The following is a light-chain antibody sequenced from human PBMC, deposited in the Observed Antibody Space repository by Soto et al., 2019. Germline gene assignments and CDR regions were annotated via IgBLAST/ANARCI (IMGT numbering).Light chain of an antibody. CDR2: WAS. J-gene: IGKJ1*01. CDR1: QSFLYSSNNKNY. Sequence: DIVMTQSADSLAVSLGERATIDCKSSQSFLYSSNNKNYLAWYQQKPGQPPKLLIYWASTRESGVPDRFSGSGSGTDFTLTISSLQAEDVAVYYCQQYYSTPTWTFGQGTKVDIK. CDR3: QQYYSTPTWT. V-gene: IGKV4-1*01.